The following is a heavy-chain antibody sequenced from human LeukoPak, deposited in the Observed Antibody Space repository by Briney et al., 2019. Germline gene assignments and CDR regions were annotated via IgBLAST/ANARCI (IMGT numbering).Heavy chain of an antibody. V-gene: IGHV3-30-3*01. CDR3: AKEAMVSPLQKNYGMDV. J-gene: IGHJ6*02. D-gene: IGHD5-18*01. Sequence: GGSLRLSCAASGFTFSSYAMHWVRQAPGKGLEWVAVISYDGSNKYYADSVKGRFTISRDNSKNTLYLQMNSLRAEDTAVYYCAKEAMVSPLQKNYGMDVWGQGTTVTVSS. CDR1: GFTFSSYA. CDR2: ISYDGSNK.